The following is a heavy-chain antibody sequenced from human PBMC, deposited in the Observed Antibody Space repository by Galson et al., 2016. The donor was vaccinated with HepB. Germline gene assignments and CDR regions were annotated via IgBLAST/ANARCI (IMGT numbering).Heavy chain of an antibody. Sequence: SLRLSCAASGFTFSGSAIHWVRQASGKGLEWVGRIRSNPNNYATAYAASVNARFTVSRDDSNNTVYLQMNSLKTEDTAVYSCTKRTYYYDRSGYSPFDYWGQGTLVTVSS. CDR1: GFTFSGSA. D-gene: IGHD3-22*01. V-gene: IGHV3-73*01. J-gene: IGHJ4*02. CDR2: IRSNPNNYAT. CDR3: TKRTYYYDRSGYSPFDY.